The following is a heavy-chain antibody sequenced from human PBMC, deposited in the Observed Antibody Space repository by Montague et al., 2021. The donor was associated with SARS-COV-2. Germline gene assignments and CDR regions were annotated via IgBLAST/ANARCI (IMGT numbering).Heavy chain of an antibody. CDR3: ARVRDSSGHDY. CDR1: GGSFSGYY. CDR2: INHSGST. D-gene: IGHD3-22*01. Sequence: SETLSLTCAVYGGSFSGYYWSWIRQPPGKGLEWIGEINHSGSTNYNPSLKSRVTISVDTSKNQFSLKLSSVTAADTAVYYCARVRDSSGHDYWGQGTLVTVSS. J-gene: IGHJ4*02. V-gene: IGHV4-34*01.